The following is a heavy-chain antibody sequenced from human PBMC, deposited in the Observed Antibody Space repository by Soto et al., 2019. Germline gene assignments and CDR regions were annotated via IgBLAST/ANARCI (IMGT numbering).Heavy chain of an antibody. CDR2: IIPIFGPA. Sequence: QVQLVQSGAEVKKPGSSVTVSCKASGGTLSRSAISWVRQAPGQGLEWMGGIIPIFGPAIYAQKFRGRVSIIADESTRTAYMEMSSLSSEDTAVYYCGTGSSWTKVESWGQGTLVTVSS. D-gene: IGHD6-13*01. CDR3: GTGSSWTKVES. J-gene: IGHJ4*02. V-gene: IGHV1-69*01. CDR1: GGTLSRSA.